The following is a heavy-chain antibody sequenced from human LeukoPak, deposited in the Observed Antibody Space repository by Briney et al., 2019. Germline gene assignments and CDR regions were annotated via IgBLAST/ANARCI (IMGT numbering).Heavy chain of an antibody. CDR1: GFTFSSYS. J-gene: IGHJ4*02. Sequence: GGSLRLSCAASGFTFSSYSMNWVRQAPGKGLEWVSYISSSSSTIYYADSVKGRFTISRDNAKNSLYLQMNSLRAEDTAVYYCARVMGIAAAGSPPGRDYCGQGTLVTVSS. V-gene: IGHV3-48*01. CDR2: ISSSSSTI. D-gene: IGHD6-13*01. CDR3: ARVMGIAAAGSPPGRDY.